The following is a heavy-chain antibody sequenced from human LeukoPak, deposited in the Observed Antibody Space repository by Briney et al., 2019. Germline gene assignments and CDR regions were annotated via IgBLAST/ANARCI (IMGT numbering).Heavy chain of an antibody. CDR1: GGSISSYY. J-gene: IGHJ5*02. D-gene: IGHD3-3*01. CDR3: ARHSYYDFWSADAANWFDP. V-gene: IGHV4-59*08. Sequence: PSETLSLTCTVSGGSISSYYWSWIRQPPGKGLEWIGYIYYSGSTNYNPSLKSRVTISVDTSKNRFSLKLSSVTAADTAVYYCARHSYYDFWSADAANWFDPWGQGTLVTVSS. CDR2: IYYSGST.